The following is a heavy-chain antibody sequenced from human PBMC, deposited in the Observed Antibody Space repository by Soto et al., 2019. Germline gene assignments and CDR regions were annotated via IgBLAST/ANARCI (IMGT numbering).Heavy chain of an antibody. CDR2: ISGSGGST. D-gene: IGHD4-17*01. Sequence: EVQLLESGGGLVQPGGSLRLSCAASGFTFSSYAMSWVRQAPGKGLEWVSAISGSGGSTYYADSVKGRFTISRDNSKNTLYLQMNSLRAGDRAVYYCAKSGVHDYGEHWGQGTLVTVSS. V-gene: IGHV3-23*01. J-gene: IGHJ4*02. CDR3: AKSGVHDYGEH. CDR1: GFTFSSYA.